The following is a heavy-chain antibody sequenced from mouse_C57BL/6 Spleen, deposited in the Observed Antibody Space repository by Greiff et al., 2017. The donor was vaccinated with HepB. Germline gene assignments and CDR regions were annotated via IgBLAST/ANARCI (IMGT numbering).Heavy chain of an antibody. CDR1: GFNIKDYY. CDR2: IDPEDGEP. J-gene: IGHJ3*01. Sequence: VQLQQSGAELVKPGASVKLSCTASGFNIKDYYMHWVKQRTEQGLEWIGRIDPEDGEPKYAPKFQGKATITADTSSNKAYLQHSSLTSEDTAVYYCARYGTPAWFAYWGQGTLVTVSA. V-gene: IGHV14-2*01. CDR3: ARYGTPAWFAY. D-gene: IGHD1-1*01.